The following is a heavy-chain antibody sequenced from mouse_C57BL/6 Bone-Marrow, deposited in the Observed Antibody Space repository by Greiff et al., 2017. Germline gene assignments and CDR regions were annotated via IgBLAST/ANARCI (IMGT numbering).Heavy chain of an antibody. V-gene: IGHV5-4*01. D-gene: IGHD2-2*01. CDR2: ISDGGSNT. J-gene: IGHJ4*01. CDR3: ARTMVTTDYYAIDY. CDR1: GFTFSSYA. Sequence: EVQVVESGGGLVKPGGSLKLSCAASGFTFSSYAMSWVRQTPEKRLEWVATISDGGSNTYYPDNVKGRVNIYRDYDKNNLSLQMSHLQSDDTSMYSCARTMVTTDYYAIDYWGPGTSVTVSS.